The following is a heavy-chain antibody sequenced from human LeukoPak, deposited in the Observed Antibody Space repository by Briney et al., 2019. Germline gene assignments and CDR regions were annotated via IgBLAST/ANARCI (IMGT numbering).Heavy chain of an antibody. CDR2: IYPGDSDT. D-gene: IGHD5-24*01. CDR1: GYSFTSHW. J-gene: IGHJ4*02. CDR3: ARLTRGPATLTTSLPYLDY. Sequence: GESLKISCKGSGYSFTSHWIGWVRQMPGKGLEWMGIIYPGDSDTRYSPSFQGQVTISADKSISTTYLQWSSLKASDTAMYYCARLTRGPATLTTSLPYLDYWGQGTLVTVSS. V-gene: IGHV5-51*01.